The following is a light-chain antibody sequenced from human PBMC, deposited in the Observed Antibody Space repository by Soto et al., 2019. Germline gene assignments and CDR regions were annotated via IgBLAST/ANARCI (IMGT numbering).Light chain of an antibody. V-gene: IGKV3-20*01. CDR3: QQYGSSSWT. J-gene: IGKJ1*01. CDR1: QSVSSTY. CDR2: GAS. Sequence: EIVLTQSPGTLSLSPGERATLSCRASQSVSSTYLAWYQQQPGQAPRLLIYGASSRATGIPDRFSGSGSGTDFTLTISRLEPEDFAGYYCQQYGSSSWTFGQGTKVDIK.